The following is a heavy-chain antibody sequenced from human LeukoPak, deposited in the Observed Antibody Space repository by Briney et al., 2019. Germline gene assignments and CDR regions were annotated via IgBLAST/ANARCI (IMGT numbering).Heavy chain of an antibody. V-gene: IGHV3-30*04. D-gene: IGHD2/OR15-2a*01. CDR3: ARERNSAFHI. J-gene: IGHJ3*02. CDR2: ISYDGSNK. Sequence: GGSLRLSCAASGFIFSNYAMHWVRQAPGKGLEWVAVISYDGSNKYYADSVKGRFTISRDNSKNTLYLQMNSLRAEDTALYYCARERNSAFHIWGQGTMVTVSS. CDR1: GFIFSNYA.